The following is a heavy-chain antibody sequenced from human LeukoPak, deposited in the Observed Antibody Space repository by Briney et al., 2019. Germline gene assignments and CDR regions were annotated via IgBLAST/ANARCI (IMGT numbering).Heavy chain of an antibody. CDR3: ARGGGLDV. D-gene: IGHD3-16*01. J-gene: IGHJ6*02. CDR1: GFTFSSYW. CDR2: INHNGDAN. V-gene: IGHV3-7*03. Sequence: GGSLRLSCAASGFTFSSYWMNWARQAPGKGLEWVASINHNGDANYYVDSVKGRFTISRDNAKNSLYLQMSNLRAEDTAVYFCARGGGLDVWGQGATVTVSS.